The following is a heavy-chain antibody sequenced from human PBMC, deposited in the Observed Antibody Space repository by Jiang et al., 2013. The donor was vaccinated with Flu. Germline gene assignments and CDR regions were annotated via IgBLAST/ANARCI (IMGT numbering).Heavy chain of an antibody. CDR2: IYYSGST. D-gene: IGHD5-24*01. J-gene: IGHJ3*02. Sequence: SGSGLVKPSETLSLTCTVSGGSFTGSYWNWIRQPPGKGLEWIGQIYYSGSTSYTPSLKSRVNISVDTLKKQFSLNLGSVTAADTAVYYCANSALQMAGAFQMWGQGTMVTVSS. CDR1: GGSFTGSY. V-gene: IGHV4-59*08. CDR3: ANSALQMAGAFQM.